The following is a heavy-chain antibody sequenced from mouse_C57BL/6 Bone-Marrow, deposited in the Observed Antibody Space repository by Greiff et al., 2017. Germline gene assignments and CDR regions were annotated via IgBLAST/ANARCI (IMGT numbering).Heavy chain of an antibody. J-gene: IGHJ1*03. CDR3: ANDGYNRYFDV. Sequence: QVHVKQSGPELVKPGASVKLSCKASGYTFTSYDINWVKQRPGPGLEWIGWIYPRDGSTKYNEKFKGKATLTVDTSSRTAYMELHSLTSEDSAVYFCANDGYNRYFDVWGTGTTVTVSS. D-gene: IGHD2-3*01. V-gene: IGHV1-85*01. CDR1: GYTFTSYD. CDR2: IYPRDGST.